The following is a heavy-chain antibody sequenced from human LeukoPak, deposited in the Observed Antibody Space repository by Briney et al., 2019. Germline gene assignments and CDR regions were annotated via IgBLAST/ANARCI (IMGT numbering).Heavy chain of an antibody. Sequence: SETLSLTCTVSGGSISSYYWNWIRQPPGKGLEGIGYIYYSGSTNHNPSLKSRVTISVDTSKNQFSLKLTSVTAADTAVYYCAASREDCDGDCPNWLDPWGQGTLVTVSS. J-gene: IGHJ5*02. CDR1: GGSISSYY. V-gene: IGHV4-59*01. D-gene: IGHD2-21*02. CDR2: IYYSGST. CDR3: AASREDCDGDCPNWLDP.